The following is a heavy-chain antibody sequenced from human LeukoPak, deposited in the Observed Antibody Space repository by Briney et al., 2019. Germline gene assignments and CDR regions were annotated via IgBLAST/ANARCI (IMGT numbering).Heavy chain of an antibody. D-gene: IGHD3-10*01. Sequence: PGGSLRLSCAASGFTFSSYAMHLVRQAPGKGLEWVAVISYDGSNKYYADSVKGRFTISRDNSKNTLYLQMNSLRAEDTAVYYCARAIRGSFDYWGQGTLVTVSS. CDR3: ARAIRGSFDY. J-gene: IGHJ4*02. V-gene: IGHV3-30-3*01. CDR1: GFTFSSYA. CDR2: ISYDGSNK.